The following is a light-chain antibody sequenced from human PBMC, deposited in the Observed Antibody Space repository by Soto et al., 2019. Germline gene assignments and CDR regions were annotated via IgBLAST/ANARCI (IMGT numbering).Light chain of an antibody. J-gene: IGLJ1*01. Sequence: QSVPAQPHSASGTPGQRVTISCSGSSSNIGTSSVHWFQQLPGTAPKLLISTTNQRPSGVPERFSGSKSGTSASLAISGLQSEDEADYYCAAWDDSLNGHVFGTVTKVTVL. V-gene: IGLV1-44*01. CDR2: TTN. CDR1: SSNIGTSS. CDR3: AAWDDSLNGHV.